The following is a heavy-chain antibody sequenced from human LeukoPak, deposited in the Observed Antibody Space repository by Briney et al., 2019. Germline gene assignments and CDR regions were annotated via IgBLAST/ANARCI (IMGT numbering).Heavy chain of an antibody. CDR2: ISYDGSNK. CDR3: ARDYGDFEADY. V-gene: IGHV3-30-3*01. CDR1: GFTFSSYA. J-gene: IGHJ4*02. Sequence: GGSLRLSCAASGFTFSSYAMHWVRQAPGKGLEWVAVISYDGSNKYYADFVKGRFTISRDNSKNTVYLQMNSLRAEDTAVYYCARDYGDFEADYWGQGTLVTVSS. D-gene: IGHD4-17*01.